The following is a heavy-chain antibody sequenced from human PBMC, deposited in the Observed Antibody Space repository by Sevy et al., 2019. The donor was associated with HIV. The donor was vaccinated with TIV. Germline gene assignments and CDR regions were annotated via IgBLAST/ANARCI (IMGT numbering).Heavy chain of an antibody. Sequence: GGSLRLSCAASGFTCGGSAMHWVRQASGKGLEWVGRIRSKANNYATAHAASVKGRFTISRDDSKNTAYLQMNSLKTEDTAVYYCTRLGGTVVTPYYAMDVWGQGTTVTVSS. CDR1: GFTCGGSA. D-gene: IGHD2-21*02. J-gene: IGHJ6*02. CDR3: TRLGGTVVTPYYAMDV. V-gene: IGHV3-73*01. CDR2: IRSKANNYAT.